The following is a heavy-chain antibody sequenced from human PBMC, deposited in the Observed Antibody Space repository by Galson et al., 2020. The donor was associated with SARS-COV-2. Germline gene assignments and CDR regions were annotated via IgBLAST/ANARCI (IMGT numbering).Heavy chain of an antibody. V-gene: IGHV3-23*01. CDR1: GFNFKTYA. J-gene: IGHJ4*02. D-gene: IGHD3-9*01. Sequence: GESLKISCAASGFNFKTYAMSWVRQAPGKGLEWVSGISASGDRTFYADSLKGRCTISRDNSKNTVYVQMNSLRAEDTAVYYCAGYFDILTGYFDYWGQGNLVSVSS. CDR2: ISASGDRT. CDR3: AGYFDILTGYFDY.